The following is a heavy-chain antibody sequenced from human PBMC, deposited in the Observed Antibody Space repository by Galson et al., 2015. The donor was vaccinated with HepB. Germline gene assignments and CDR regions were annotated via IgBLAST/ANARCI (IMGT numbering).Heavy chain of an antibody. CDR3: ATVSPGDYRRYHYYYGMDV. D-gene: IGHD4-17*01. Sequence: SVKVSCKVSGYTLTELSMHWVRQAPGKGLEWMGGFDPEDGETIYAQKFQGRVTMTEDTSTDTAYMELSSLRSEDTAVYYCATVSPGDYRRYHYYYGMDVWGQGTTVTVSS. V-gene: IGHV1-24*01. CDR1: GYTLTELS. CDR2: FDPEDGET. J-gene: IGHJ6*02.